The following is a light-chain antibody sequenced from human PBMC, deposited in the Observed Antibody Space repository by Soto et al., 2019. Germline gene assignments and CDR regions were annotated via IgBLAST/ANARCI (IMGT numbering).Light chain of an antibody. J-gene: IGKJ1*01. CDR1: QSISSY. CDR3: QHSYTTPTT. CDR2: AAS. Sequence: DIQMTQSPSSLSASVGDRVTITCRASQSISSYLNWYQQKPGKAPKLLIYAASSLQSGVPSRFSGSGSGTDFTLTISSLQPEDFATYYCQHSYTTPTTFRQGPKVEIK. V-gene: IGKV1-39*01.